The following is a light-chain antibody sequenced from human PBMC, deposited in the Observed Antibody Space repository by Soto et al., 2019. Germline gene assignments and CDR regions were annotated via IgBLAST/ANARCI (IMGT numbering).Light chain of an antibody. CDR3: MQALQTPPWT. CDR2: LGS. V-gene: IGKV2-28*01. CDR1: QSLLHSNGYNY. Sequence: DIVMTQSPLSLPVTPGEPASISCRSSQSLLHSNGYNYLDWYLQKQGQSPQLLIYLGSNRASGVSDRFSGSGSGTDFTLKISRVEAEDVGVYYCMQALQTPPWTFGQGTKV. J-gene: IGKJ1*01.